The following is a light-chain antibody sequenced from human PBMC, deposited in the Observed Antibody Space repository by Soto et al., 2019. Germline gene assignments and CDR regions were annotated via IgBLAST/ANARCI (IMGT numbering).Light chain of an antibody. CDR2: DVS. Sequence: QSVLTQPASVSGSPGQSITISCTGTSSDVGGYNYVSWYQQHPGKAPKLVIYDVSSRPSGISNRFSGSKSGFTASLTISGLQAADDAHYYCSSYRAYRTLGVFGTGTKVTVL. J-gene: IGLJ1*01. V-gene: IGLV2-14*01. CDR1: SSDVGGYNY. CDR3: SSYRAYRTLGV.